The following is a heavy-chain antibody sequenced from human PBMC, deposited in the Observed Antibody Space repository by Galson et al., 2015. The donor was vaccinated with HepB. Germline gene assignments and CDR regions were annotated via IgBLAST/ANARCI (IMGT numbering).Heavy chain of an antibody. CDR1: GFTFSNSG. CDR2: ISYDGSYK. V-gene: IGHV3-30*03. Sequence: SLRLSCAASGFTFSNSGMHWVRQAPGKGLEWVAAISYDGSYKYFADSVKGRFTISKDNSRNTLYLQMNSLRVEDTGVYHCARDGGGGVVPAAFLDYWGQGTLVTVSS. D-gene: IGHD2-15*01. CDR3: ARDGGGGVVPAAFLDY. J-gene: IGHJ4*02.